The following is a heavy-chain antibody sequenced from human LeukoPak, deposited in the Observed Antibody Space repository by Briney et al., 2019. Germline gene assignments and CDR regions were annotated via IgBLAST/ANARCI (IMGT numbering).Heavy chain of an antibody. CDR2: ITTYNGNT. J-gene: IGHJ4*02. CDR1: GYTFSSYD. Sequence: ASVKVSCKASGYTFSSYDISWVRQAPGQGLEWMGWITTYNGNTNYAQKLQGRVTMTTDTSTSTADMELRSLRSDDTAVYYCARDGVPAAADYWGQGTVVTVSS. D-gene: IGHD2-2*01. CDR3: ARDGVPAAADY. V-gene: IGHV1-18*01.